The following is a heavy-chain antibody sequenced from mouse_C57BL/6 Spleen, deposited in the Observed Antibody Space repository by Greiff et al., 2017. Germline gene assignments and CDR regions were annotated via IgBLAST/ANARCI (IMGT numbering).Heavy chain of an antibody. V-gene: IGHV5-17*01. J-gene: IGHJ2*01. CDR1: GFTFSDYG. CDR3: ARAHYGSPLDY. Sequence: EVKLMESGGGLVKPGGSLKLSCAASGFTFSDYGMHWVRQAPEKGLEWVAYISSGSSTIYYADTVKGRFTISRDNAKNTLFLQMTSLRSEDTAMYYCARAHYGSPLDYWGQGTTLTVSS. D-gene: IGHD1-1*01. CDR2: ISSGSSTI.